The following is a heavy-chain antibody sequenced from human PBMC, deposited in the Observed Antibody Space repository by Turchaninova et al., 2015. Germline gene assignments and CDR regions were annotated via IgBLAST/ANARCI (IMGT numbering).Heavy chain of an antibody. V-gene: IGHV1-18*04. Sequence: QVQLVQSGAEVKKPGASVKVSCKASGYTFTTYDIGWVRPDPGQGVEWLGGIRGSNGKTNYAQRLQGRVTMTTDTYTNTAYIELRSLRSDYTAVYYCARGGGKSAMDVWGQGTTVTVSS. CDR1: GYTFTTYD. CDR2: IRGSNGKT. CDR3: ARGGGKSAMDV. D-gene: IGHD3-16*01. J-gene: IGHJ6*02.